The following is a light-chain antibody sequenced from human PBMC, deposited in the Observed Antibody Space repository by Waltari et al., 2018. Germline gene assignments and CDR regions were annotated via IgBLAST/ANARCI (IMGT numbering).Light chain of an antibody. CDR2: WAS. Sequence: DIVMTQSPGSLAVSLGERATINCKSSQSLLYTSNSKNYLAWYQQRPGQAPRLLLYWASTRQVGVPDRFTGSGSGTDFSLTITSLQAEDVAVYYCQQYYSYPFTFGGGTKVEIK. CDR3: QQYYSYPFT. CDR1: QSLLYTSNSKNY. J-gene: IGKJ4*01. V-gene: IGKV4-1*01.